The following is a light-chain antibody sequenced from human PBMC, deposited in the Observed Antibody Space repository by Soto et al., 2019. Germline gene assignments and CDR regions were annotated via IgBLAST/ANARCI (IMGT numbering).Light chain of an antibody. CDR3: QQSGT. CDR2: GAS. J-gene: IGKJ1*01. CDR1: QSVSSSY. Sequence: EIVLTQSTGTLSLSPGERATLSCRASQSVSSSYLAWYQQKPGQAPRLLIYGASSRATGIPDRFSGSGSGTDFTLTISRLEPEAFAVYYCQQSGTFGQGTKVEIK. V-gene: IGKV3-20*01.